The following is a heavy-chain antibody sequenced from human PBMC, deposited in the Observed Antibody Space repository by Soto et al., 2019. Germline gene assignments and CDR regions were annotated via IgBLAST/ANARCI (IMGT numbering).Heavy chain of an antibody. CDR2: ISSSSSTI. D-gene: IGHD6-19*01. Sequence: GGSLRLSCAASGFTFSSYSMNWVRQAPGKGLEWVSYISSSSSTIYYADSVKGRFTISRDNAKNSLYLQMNSLRAEDTAVYYCARDLSSRAVAAYDYWGQGTLVTVSS. J-gene: IGHJ4*02. CDR1: GFTFSSYS. V-gene: IGHV3-48*01. CDR3: ARDLSSRAVAAYDY.